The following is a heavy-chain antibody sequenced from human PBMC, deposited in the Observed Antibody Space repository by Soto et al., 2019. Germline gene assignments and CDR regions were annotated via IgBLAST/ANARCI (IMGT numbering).Heavy chain of an antibody. CDR1: GYTFTGYG. V-gene: IGHV1-18*01. J-gene: IGHJ4*02. CDR3: ARGRYGDY. Sequence: QVHLVQSGAEVKKPGASVKVSCKASGYTFTGYGITWVRQAPGQGLEWMGWISAHNGNTDYAQKLQGRVIVTRDTPTSTAYMELRSLRSDDTAVYYCARGRYGDYWGQGALVTVSS. CDR2: ISAHNGNT. D-gene: IGHD1-1*01.